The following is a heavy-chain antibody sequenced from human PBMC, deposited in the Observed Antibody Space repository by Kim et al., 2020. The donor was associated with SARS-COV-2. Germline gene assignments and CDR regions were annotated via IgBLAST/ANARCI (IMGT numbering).Heavy chain of an antibody. Sequence: SETLSLTCTVSGASISAYYWSWFRQPLGKGLEWIGYIHYSRGTNYHPSLKSRVTMSLDTSKNQVSLTLNSVTTADTAIYHCARRCNSGYYDYWGQGALVTVSS. D-gene: IGHD5-12*01. CDR3: ARRCNSGYYDY. CDR1: GASISAYY. J-gene: IGHJ4*02. CDR2: IHYSRGT. V-gene: IGHV4-59*13.